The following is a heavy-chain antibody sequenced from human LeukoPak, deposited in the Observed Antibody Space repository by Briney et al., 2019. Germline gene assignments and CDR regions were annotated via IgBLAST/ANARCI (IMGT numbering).Heavy chain of an antibody. Sequence: SQTLSLTCAISGDSVSSDSAGWNWFRQSPSRGLEWLGRTYYVSKWYNDYAPPVKGRITISPDTFRNQFSLQLNFVTPEDTAVYYCAREIDGMDVWAKGPRSPSP. V-gene: IGHV6-1*01. D-gene: IGHD2-21*01. CDR1: GDSVSSDSAG. CDR2: TYYVSKWYN. CDR3: AREIDGMDV. J-gene: IGHJ6*02.